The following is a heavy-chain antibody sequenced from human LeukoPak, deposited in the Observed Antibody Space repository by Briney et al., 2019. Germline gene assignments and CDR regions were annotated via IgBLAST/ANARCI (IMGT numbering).Heavy chain of an antibody. J-gene: IGHJ4*02. CDR2: ISKDGNNE. CDR3: SKAPAGLYSSSWYQFDY. Sequence: GSLRLSCAASGFTFSNYGMHWVRQAPGKGLEWVAVISKDGNNEYYEDSVKGRFTISRDNSKNTVYLQMNSLRPEDTAIYYCSKAPAGLYSSSWYQFDYWGQGTLVTVSS. CDR1: GFTFSNYG. D-gene: IGHD6-13*01. V-gene: IGHV3-30*18.